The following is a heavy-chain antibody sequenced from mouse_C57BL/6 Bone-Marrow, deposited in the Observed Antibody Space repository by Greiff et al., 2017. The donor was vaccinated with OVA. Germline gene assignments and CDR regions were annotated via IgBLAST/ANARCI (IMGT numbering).Heavy chain of an antibody. CDR2: ISSGGDYI. V-gene: IGHV5-9-1*02. CDR3: TRDGYYGYFDY. CDR1: GFTFSSYA. D-gene: IGHD2-3*01. Sequence: EVKVVESGEGLVKPGGSLKLSCAASGFTFSSYAMSWVRQTPEKRLEWVAYISSGGDYIYYADTVKGRFTISRDNARNTLYLQMSSLKSEDTAMYYCTRDGYYGYFDYWGQGTTLTVSS. J-gene: IGHJ2*01.